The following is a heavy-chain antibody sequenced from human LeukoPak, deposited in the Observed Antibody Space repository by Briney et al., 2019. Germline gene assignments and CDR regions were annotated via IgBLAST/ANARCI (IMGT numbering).Heavy chain of an antibody. J-gene: IGHJ4*02. Sequence: GGSLRLSCAASGFTFSSYWMSWVRQAPGKGLEWVANIKQDGSEKYYVDSVKGRFTISRDNSKNTLYLQMNSLRAEDTAVYYCAKNQGSQRYFDWLSPDYWGQGTLVTVSS. V-gene: IGHV3-7*03. CDR1: GFTFSSYW. CDR3: AKNQGSQRYFDWLSPDY. D-gene: IGHD3-9*01. CDR2: IKQDGSEK.